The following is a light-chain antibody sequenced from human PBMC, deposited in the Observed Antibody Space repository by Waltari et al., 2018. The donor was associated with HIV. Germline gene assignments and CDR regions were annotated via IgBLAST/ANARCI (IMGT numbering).Light chain of an antibody. V-gene: IGKV2-28*01. CDR1: QSLVHTNGYNY. Sequence: DILLTQSPLSLPVTPGEQASISCRSSQSLVHTNGYNYLDWYLQKPGQSPQLLISLASTRASGVPDRFSGSGSGTDVTLKISRVEAEDVGVYYCMQALQSPNTFGQGTKVEIK. CDR2: LAS. CDR3: MQALQSPNT. J-gene: IGKJ2*01.